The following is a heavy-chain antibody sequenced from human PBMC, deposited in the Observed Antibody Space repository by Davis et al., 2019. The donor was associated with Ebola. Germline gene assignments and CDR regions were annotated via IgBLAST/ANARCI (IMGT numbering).Heavy chain of an antibody. CDR1: GGSISSGDYY. CDR2: IYYSGST. Sequence: MPSETLSLTCTVSGGSISSGDYYWSWIRQPPGKGLEWIGYIYYSGSTYYNPSLKSRVTISVDTAVYYCARERYCSSTSCFPYYYYGMDVWGQGTTVTVSS. CDR3: GMDV. J-gene: IGHJ6*02. D-gene: IGHD2-2*01. V-gene: IGHV4-30-4*02.